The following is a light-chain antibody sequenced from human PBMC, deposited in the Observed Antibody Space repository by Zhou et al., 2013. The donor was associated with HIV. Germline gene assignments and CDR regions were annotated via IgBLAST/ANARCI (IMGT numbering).Light chain of an antibody. Sequence: DIQMTQSPSTLYASVGDRVTITCRASQSITTYLNWYQQKPGKAPELLIYGAVSLQSGVSSRFSGSGSGTEFTLTISSLQPEDFATYYCQQSDTTPRTFGQGTKVEIK. J-gene: IGKJ1*01. CDR2: GAV. V-gene: IGKV1-39*01. CDR1: QSITTY. CDR3: QQSDTTPRT.